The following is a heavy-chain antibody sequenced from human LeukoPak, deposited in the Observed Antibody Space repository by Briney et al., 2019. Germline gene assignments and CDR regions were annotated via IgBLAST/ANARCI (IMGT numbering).Heavy chain of an antibody. J-gene: IGHJ6*03. V-gene: IGHV4-59*01. CDR2: VDHTGST. D-gene: IGHD6-13*01. CDR3: ARGRVSSSRWYSTYYYYFYMDV. Sequence: PSETLPLTCSVSDDSITMYYWTWIRQPPGKGLEWIGYVDHTGSTNFNPSLNGRVSISRDTSKNLFSLRLRSVTAADTAVYFCARGRVSSSRWYSTYYYYFYMDVWGKGTTVTVSS. CDR1: DDSITMYY.